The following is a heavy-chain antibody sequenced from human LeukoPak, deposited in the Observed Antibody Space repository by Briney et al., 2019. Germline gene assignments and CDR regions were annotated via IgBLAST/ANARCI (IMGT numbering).Heavy chain of an antibody. Sequence: ASVKVSCKASGYTFTSYGISWVRQAPGQGLEWMGWISAYNGNTNYAQKFQERVTITRDMSTSTAYMELSSLRSEDTAVYYCAAATVGATNLFDYWGQGTLVTVSS. D-gene: IGHD1-26*01. V-gene: IGHV1-18*01. CDR3: AAATVGATNLFDY. J-gene: IGHJ4*02. CDR1: GYTFTSYG. CDR2: ISAYNGNT.